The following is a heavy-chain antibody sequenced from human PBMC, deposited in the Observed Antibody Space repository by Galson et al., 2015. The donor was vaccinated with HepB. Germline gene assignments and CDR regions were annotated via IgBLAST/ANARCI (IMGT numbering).Heavy chain of an antibody. CDR3: ARRGRYDYGDFLYDYYYYGMDV. V-gene: IGHV5-51*03. Sequence: QSGAEVKKPGESLKISCKGSGYSFTSYWIGWVRQMPGKGLEWMGIIYPGDSDTRFSPSFQGQVTISADKSISTAYLQWSSLKASDTAMYYCARRGRYDYGDFLYDYYYYGMDVWGQGTTVTVSS. J-gene: IGHJ6*02. CDR1: GYSFTSYW. D-gene: IGHD4-17*01. CDR2: IYPGDSDT.